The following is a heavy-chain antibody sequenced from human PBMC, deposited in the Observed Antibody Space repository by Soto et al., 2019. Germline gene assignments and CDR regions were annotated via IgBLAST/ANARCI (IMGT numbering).Heavy chain of an antibody. CDR3: ARRYYYESSASGWYCDL. D-gene: IGHD3-22*01. Sequence: PSETMSLTCTVSGGSISSYYWSWIRQPPGKGLEWIGYIYYSGSTNYNPSLKSRVTISVDTSKNQFSLKLSSVTAADTAVYYCARRYYYESSASGWYCDLWGRGTMGTVSA. J-gene: IGHJ2*01. CDR1: GGSISSYY. CDR2: IYYSGST. V-gene: IGHV4-59*01.